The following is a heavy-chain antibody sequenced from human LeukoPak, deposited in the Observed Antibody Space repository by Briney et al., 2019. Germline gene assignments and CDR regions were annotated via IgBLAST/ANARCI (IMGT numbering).Heavy chain of an antibody. CDR2: ISSDVRRT. Sequence: PRGSLRLSCAGAGFTFSRYSMHWVRQAPGKGLEHVSGISSDVRRTYYADSVKGRITISRDNSKHTLYLQMGSLRPEDMAVYHCARVLVDTAMEHFDYWGQGTLVTVSS. CDR3: ARVLVDTAMEHFDY. CDR1: GFTFSRYS. D-gene: IGHD5-18*01. J-gene: IGHJ4*02. V-gene: IGHV3-64*02.